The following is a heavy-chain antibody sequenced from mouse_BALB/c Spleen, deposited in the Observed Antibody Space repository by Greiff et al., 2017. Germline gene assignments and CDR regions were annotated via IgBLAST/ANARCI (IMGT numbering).Heavy chain of an antibody. V-gene: IGHV2-2*02. CDR2: IWSGGST. Sequence: QVQLKESGPGLVQPSQSLSITCTVSGFSLTSYGVHWVRQSPGKGLEWLGVIWSGGSTDYNAAFISRLSISKDNSKSQVFFKMNSLQANDTAIYSCARTLYDYDDAMDYWGQGTSVTVSS. J-gene: IGHJ4*01. CDR1: GFSLTSYG. CDR3: ARTLYDYDDAMDY. D-gene: IGHD2-4*01.